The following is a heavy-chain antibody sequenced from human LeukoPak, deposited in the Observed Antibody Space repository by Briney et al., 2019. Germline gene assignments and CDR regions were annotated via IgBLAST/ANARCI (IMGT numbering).Heavy chain of an antibody. V-gene: IGHV1-2*06. CDR1: GYTFTANF. CDR3: ARVGDRFLEWLFEY. J-gene: IGHJ4*02. D-gene: IGHD3-3*01. CDR2: FNPNSGDS. Sequence: ASVKVSCKASGYTFTANFIHWVRQAPGQGLEWMGRFNPNSGDSNYAQKFEGRFTMTRDTSISTAYLELSRLTSDAKTVYNCARVGDRFLEWLFEYWGQGTLVTVSP.